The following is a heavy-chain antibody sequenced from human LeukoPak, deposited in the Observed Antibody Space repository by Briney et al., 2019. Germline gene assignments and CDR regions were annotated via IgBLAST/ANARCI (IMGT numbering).Heavy chain of an antibody. Sequence: GRSLRLSCAASGFTFDDYAMHWVRQPPGKGLEWVSSITWTSGSRVYADSVKGRFTISRDNAKNSLYPQMNSLRAEDTALYYCAKASYGSGSHVYFDYWGQGTLVTVSS. V-gene: IGHV3-9*01. D-gene: IGHD3-10*01. CDR1: GFTFDDYA. CDR3: AKASYGSGSHVYFDY. CDR2: ITWTSGSR. J-gene: IGHJ4*02.